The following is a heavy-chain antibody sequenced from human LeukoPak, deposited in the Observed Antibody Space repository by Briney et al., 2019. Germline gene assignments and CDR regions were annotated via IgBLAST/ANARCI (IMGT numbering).Heavy chain of an antibody. D-gene: IGHD1-26*01. CDR1: GFTFSSYW. V-gene: IGHV3-7*01. J-gene: IGHJ4*02. Sequence: GGSLRLSCAASGFTFSSYWMSWVRQAPGKGLEWVANIKQDGSEKYYVDSVKGRFTISRDNAKNSLYLQMNSLGAEDTAVYYCARDGVGATGAGIDYWGQGTLVTVSS. CDR3: ARDGVGATGAGIDY. CDR2: IKQDGSEK.